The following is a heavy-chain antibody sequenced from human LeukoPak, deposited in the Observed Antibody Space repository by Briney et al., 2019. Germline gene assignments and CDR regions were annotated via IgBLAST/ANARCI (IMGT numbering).Heavy chain of an antibody. J-gene: IGHJ4*02. V-gene: IGHV3-53*01. CDR2: IYSGGST. CDR1: GFTVSSNY. CDR3: ARVIDYRHRILDY. D-gene: IGHD4-11*01. Sequence: GGSLRLSCAASGFTVSSNYMSWVRQAPGKGLEWVSVIYSGGSTYYADSVKGRFTISRDNSKNTLYLQMNSLRAEDTAVYYCARVIDYRHRILDYWGQGTLVTVSS.